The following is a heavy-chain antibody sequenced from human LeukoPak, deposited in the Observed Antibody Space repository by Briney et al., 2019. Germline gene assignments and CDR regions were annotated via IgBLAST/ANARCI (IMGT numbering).Heavy chain of an antibody. CDR2: IYYSGST. D-gene: IGHD3-3*01. Sequence: PSETLSLTCTVSGGSISSGDYYWSWIRQPPGKGLEWIGYIYYSGSTYYNPSLKSRVTISVDTSKNQFSLKLSSVTAADTAVYYCARVSYYDFWSGYEDWGQGTLVTVSS. J-gene: IGHJ4*02. CDR3: ARVSYYDFWSGYED. V-gene: IGHV4-30-4*01. CDR1: GGSISSGDYY.